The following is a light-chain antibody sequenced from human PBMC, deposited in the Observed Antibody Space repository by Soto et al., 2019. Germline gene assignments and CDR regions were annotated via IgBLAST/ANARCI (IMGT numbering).Light chain of an antibody. V-gene: IGKV1-39*01. CDR3: QQTHYTPWT. CDR1: QNIFNY. Sequence: DIQMIQSPSSLSASVGDRVTITCRASQNIFNYLNWYQKKPGKAPNLLIYAASSLQSGVPLRFSRSGSGTDLALTISSLQPEDFATYYCQQTHYTPWTFGQGTEVEIK. J-gene: IGKJ1*01. CDR2: AAS.